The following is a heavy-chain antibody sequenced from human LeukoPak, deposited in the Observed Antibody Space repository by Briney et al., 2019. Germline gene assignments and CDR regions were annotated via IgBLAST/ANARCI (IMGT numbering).Heavy chain of an antibody. CDR1: GYSISSGYY. D-gene: IGHD6-13*01. CDR2: IYHSGST. J-gene: IGHJ4*02. Sequence: SETLSLTCTVSGYSISSGYYWGWIRQPPGKGLEWIGSIYHSGSTYYNPSLKSRVTISVDTSKNQFSLKLSSVTAADTAVYYCARDPQYSSSWYDKAGGDYWGQGTLVTVSS. V-gene: IGHV4-38-2*02. CDR3: ARDPQYSSSWYDKAGGDY.